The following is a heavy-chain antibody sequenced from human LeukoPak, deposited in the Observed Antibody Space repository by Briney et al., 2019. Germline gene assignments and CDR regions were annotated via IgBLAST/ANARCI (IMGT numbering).Heavy chain of an antibody. Sequence: SETLSLTCTVSGGSISGYYLNWIRQPPGKGLEWIGYIYYSGSTNYNPSLKSRVTISVDTSKNQFSLKLSSVTAADTAVYYCARDHGGDGYNYDYYYGMDVWGQGTTVTVSS. CDR1: GGSISGYY. CDR3: ARDHGGDGYNYDYYYGMDV. CDR2: IYYSGST. J-gene: IGHJ6*02. D-gene: IGHD5-24*01. V-gene: IGHV4-59*01.